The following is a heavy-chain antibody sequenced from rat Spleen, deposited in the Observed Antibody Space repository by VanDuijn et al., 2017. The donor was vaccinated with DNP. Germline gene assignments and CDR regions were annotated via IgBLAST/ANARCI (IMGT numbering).Heavy chain of an antibody. J-gene: IGHJ3*01. CDR2: ITSSGSNT. CDR1: GFTFNDYW. CDR3: TRRGHTTGLNWFVY. V-gene: IGHV5-31*01. D-gene: IGHD1-9*01. Sequence: EVQLVESGGDLVQPGKSLKLSCVASGFTFNDYWMTWIRQVPGKGLEWIATITSSGSNTFYGDSVKGRFTISRDNAKSTLYLQMDSLRSEDTATYYCTRRGHTTGLNWFVYWGQGTLVTVSS.